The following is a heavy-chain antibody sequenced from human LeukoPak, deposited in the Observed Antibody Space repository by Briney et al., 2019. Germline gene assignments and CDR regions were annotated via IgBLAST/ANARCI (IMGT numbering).Heavy chain of an antibody. J-gene: IGHJ4*02. CDR1: GYNFFSNYW. V-gene: IGHV5-51*01. CDR3: ARASRDGYNQNFDY. D-gene: IGHD5-24*01. Sequence: EESLKISFKAYGYNFFSNYWIAWVRQMPGKCLEWMGILYPAGSDSIYSTSFQGQVTISADQSISTAFLQWSTLQASDTAMYYCARASRDGYNQNFDYWGQGKQVTVSS. CDR2: LYPAGSDS.